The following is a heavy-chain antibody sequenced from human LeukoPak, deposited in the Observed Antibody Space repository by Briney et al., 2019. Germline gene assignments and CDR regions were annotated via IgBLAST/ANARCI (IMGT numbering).Heavy chain of an antibody. CDR3: ARDLNPYSSGYYSHDAFDI. D-gene: IGHD3-22*01. CDR2: ISAYNGNT. J-gene: IGHJ3*02. Sequence: ASVKVSFKASGYTFTIYGISWVRQAPGQGLEWMGWISAYNGNTNYAQKLQGRVTMTTDTSTSTAYMELRSLRSDNTAVYYCARDLNPYSSGYYSHDAFDIWGQGTMVTVSS. V-gene: IGHV1-18*01. CDR1: GYTFTIYG.